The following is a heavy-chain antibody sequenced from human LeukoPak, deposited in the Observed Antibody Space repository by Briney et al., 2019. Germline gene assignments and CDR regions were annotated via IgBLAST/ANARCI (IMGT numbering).Heavy chain of an antibody. Sequence: GGSLRLSCAASGFTFSSFGMRWVRQAPGKGLEWVSAISGSGGSTYYADSVKGRFTISRDNSKNTLYLQMNSLRAEDTAVYYCAKGGYCSGGSCYPHYYYYYMDVWGKGTTVTISS. J-gene: IGHJ6*03. V-gene: IGHV3-23*01. CDR3: AKGGYCSGGSCYPHYYYYYMDV. CDR2: ISGSGGST. CDR1: GFTFSSFG. D-gene: IGHD2-15*01.